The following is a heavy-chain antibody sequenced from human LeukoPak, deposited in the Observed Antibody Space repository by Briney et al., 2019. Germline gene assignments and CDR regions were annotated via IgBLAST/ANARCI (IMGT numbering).Heavy chain of an antibody. D-gene: IGHD4-17*01. CDR3: AKDLLKTQYTVTSPFDY. V-gene: IGHV3-30*02. CDR2: IRFDGGEK. Sequence: GGSLRLSCAASGFAFSDYAINWVRQAPGKGLEWLAFIRFDGGEKYLDSVRGRFTISRDTSKNMVYLQMNSLKTEDTAVYYCAKDLLKTQYTVTSPFDYWGQGTLATVSS. J-gene: IGHJ4*02. CDR1: GFAFSDYA.